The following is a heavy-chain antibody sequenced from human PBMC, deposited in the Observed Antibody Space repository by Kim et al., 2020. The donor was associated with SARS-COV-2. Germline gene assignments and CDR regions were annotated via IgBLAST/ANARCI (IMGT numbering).Heavy chain of an antibody. J-gene: IGHJ2*01. CDR2: T. D-gene: IGHD1-1*01. Sequence: TYYADSVKGRFTISRDNSKNTLYLQMNSLRAEDTAVYYCARDLSGWYFDLWGRGTLVTVSS. V-gene: IGHV3-53*01. CDR3: ARDLSGWYFDL.